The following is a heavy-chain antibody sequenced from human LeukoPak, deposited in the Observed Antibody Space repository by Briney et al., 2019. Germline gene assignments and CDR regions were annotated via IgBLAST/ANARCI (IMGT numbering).Heavy chain of an antibody. Sequence: GGSLRLSCAVSGFTFDDYAMHWVRQAPGKGLEWVSGISWNSGSIGYADSVKGRFTISRDNSKNTLYLQMNSLRAEDTAVYYCAKSPPGFWTSSFDIWGQGTMVTVSS. V-gene: IGHV3-9*01. CDR3: AKSPPGFWTSSFDI. J-gene: IGHJ3*02. CDR1: GFTFDDYA. CDR2: ISWNSGSI. D-gene: IGHD3/OR15-3a*01.